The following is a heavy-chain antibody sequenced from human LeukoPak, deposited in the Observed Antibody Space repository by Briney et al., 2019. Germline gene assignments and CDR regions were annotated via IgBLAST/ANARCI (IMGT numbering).Heavy chain of an antibody. CDR2: ISWNSGSI. Sequence: PGRSLRLSCAASGFTFDDYAMHWVRQAPGKGLEWVSGISWNSGSIGHADSVKGRFTISRDNAKNSLYLQMNSLRAEDTALYYCAKDDSGYSSGWFDYWGQGTLVTVSS. V-gene: IGHV3-9*01. CDR1: GFTFDDYA. J-gene: IGHJ4*02. CDR3: AKDDSGYSSGWFDY. D-gene: IGHD6-19*01.